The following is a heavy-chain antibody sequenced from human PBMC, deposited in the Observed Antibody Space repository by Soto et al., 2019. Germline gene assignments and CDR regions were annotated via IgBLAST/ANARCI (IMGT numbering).Heavy chain of an antibody. J-gene: IGHJ6*03. V-gene: IGHV3-11*01. CDR3: AKIPNYYYYMDV. Sequence: QVQLVESGGGLVKPGGSLRLSCAASGFTFRDNYMTWIRQAPGKGLQWISYITSSGSYRHYADSVKGRFTISRDNANNSLYLQMNNLRAEDTAVYYCAKIPNYYYYMDVWGKGTTVIVSS. CDR2: ITSSGSYR. CDR1: GFTFRDNY.